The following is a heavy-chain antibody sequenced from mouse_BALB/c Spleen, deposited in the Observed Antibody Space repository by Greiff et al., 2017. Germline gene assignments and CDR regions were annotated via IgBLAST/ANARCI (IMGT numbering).Heavy chain of an antibody. D-gene: IGHD1-2*01. V-gene: IGHV7-1*02. J-gene: IGHJ3*01. CDR2: SRNKANDYTT. Sequence: EVKLVESGGGLVQPGGSLRLSCATSGFTFSDFYMAWVRQPPGKRLEWIAASRNKANDYTTAYSASVKGRFIVSRDTSQSILYLQMNALRAEDTAIDYCARDALTTAAWFAYWGQGTLVTVSA. CDR3: ARDALTTAAWFAY. CDR1: GFTFSDFY.